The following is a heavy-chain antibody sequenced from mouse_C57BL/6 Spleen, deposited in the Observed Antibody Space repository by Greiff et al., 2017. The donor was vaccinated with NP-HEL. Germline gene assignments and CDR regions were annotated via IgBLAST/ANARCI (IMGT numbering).Heavy chain of an antibody. D-gene: IGHD2-1*01. V-gene: IGHV5-9*01. CDR1: GFTFSSYT. CDR3: AKGGNYVRSYYAMDY. CDR2: ISGGGGNT. J-gene: IGHJ4*01. Sequence: EVQLQESGGGLVKPGGSLKLSCAASGFTFSSYTMSWVRQTPEKRLEWVATISGGGGNTYYPDSVKGRFTISRDNAKNTLYLQMSSLRSEDTALYYCAKGGNYVRSYYAMDYWGQGTSVTVSS.